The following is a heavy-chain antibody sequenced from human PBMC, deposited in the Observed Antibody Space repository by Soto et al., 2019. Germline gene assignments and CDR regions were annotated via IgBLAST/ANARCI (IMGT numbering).Heavy chain of an antibody. D-gene: IGHD3-16*01. J-gene: IGHJ4*02. CDR3: AREGGGGGWRHVF. V-gene: IGHV3-48*02. CDR1: GFTFNNYH. Sequence: GGSLRLSCAASGFTFNNYHMNWVRQAPGGGLEWISYISSSSSNIYYADSVKGRFTISRDNAENSLYLQMNSLRDEDTAVYYCAREGGGGGWRHVFWGQGTLVPVSA. CDR2: ISSSSSNI.